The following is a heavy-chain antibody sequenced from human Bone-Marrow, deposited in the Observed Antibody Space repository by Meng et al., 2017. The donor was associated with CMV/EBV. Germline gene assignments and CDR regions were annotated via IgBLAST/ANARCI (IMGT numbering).Heavy chain of an antibody. J-gene: IGHJ4*02. CDR3: ARRVVMGSSFGYYYDSSGYYEQTRYYFDY. D-gene: IGHD3-22*01. CDR2: IYPSDSDT. Sequence: GESLKISCKGSGYSFTSYWIGWVRQMPGKGLEWMGIIYPSDSDTRYSPSFQGQVTISADKSISTAYLQWSSLKASDTAMYYCARRVVMGSSFGYYYDSSGYYEQTRYYFDYWGEGTLVTVSS. CDR1: GYSFTSYW. V-gene: IGHV5-51*01.